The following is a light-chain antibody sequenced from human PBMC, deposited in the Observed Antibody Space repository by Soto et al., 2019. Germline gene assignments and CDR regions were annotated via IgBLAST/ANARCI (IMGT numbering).Light chain of an antibody. Sequence: EIVMTQSPATLSVSPGGRATLSCRASQSISDTLAWYQQKPGQAPRLLIHGASTRATGFPARFSGSGSGTDFTLTISSLQSEDFAIYYCQQYDNWPSLTFGGGTKV. CDR1: QSISDT. CDR2: GAS. CDR3: QQYDNWPSLT. J-gene: IGKJ4*01. V-gene: IGKV3-15*01.